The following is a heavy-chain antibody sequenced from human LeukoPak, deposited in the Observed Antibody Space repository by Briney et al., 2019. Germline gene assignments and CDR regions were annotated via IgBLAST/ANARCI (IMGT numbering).Heavy chain of an antibody. CDR3: ASGCLGELSSFDY. CDR1: GFTFSRYS. Sequence: GGSLRLSCAASGFTFSRYSMNWVRQAPGKGLESISYISSGGSTIYYADSVKGRFTISRDNAKNSLYLQMNNLRAEDTAIYYCASGCLGELSSFDYWGQGTLVAVSS. CDR2: ISSGGSTI. V-gene: IGHV3-48*01. J-gene: IGHJ4*02. D-gene: IGHD3-16*02.